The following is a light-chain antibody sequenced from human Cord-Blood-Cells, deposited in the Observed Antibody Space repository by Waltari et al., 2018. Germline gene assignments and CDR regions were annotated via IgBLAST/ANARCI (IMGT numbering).Light chain of an antibody. CDR3: SSYTSSSTRV. V-gene: IGLV2-14*01. Sequence: QSALTQPASVSGSPGQSITIPCTGTSSDAGGSNYVSWYQQHPGKAPKLMIYEVSNRPSGVSNRFSGSKSGNTASLTISGLQAEDEADYYCSSYTSSSTRVFGGGTKLTVL. CDR2: EVS. CDR1: SSDAGGSNY. J-gene: IGLJ2*01.